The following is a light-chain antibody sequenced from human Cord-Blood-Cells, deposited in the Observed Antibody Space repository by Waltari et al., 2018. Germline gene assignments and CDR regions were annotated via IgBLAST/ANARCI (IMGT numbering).Light chain of an antibody. V-gene: IGKV1-39*01. CDR2: AAS. Sequence: DFQMTQSPSSLSASIGHRVTITCRASQSISSYLDWYQQKPGKAPKLLIYAASRLQSGVPSRFSGSGSGTDFTLTISSLQPEDFATYYCQQSYSTPYTFGQGTKLEIK. CDR3: QQSYSTPYT. J-gene: IGKJ2*01. CDR1: QSISSY.